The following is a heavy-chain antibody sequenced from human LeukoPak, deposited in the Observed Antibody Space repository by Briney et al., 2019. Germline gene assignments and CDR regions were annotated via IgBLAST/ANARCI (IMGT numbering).Heavy chain of an antibody. CDR1: GYTFTGYY. CDR3: ARTHDYNNYPDY. J-gene: IGHJ4*02. Sequence: ASVKVSCKASGYTFTGYYMHWVRQAPGQGLEWLGWISAYNGNTNYAQKVQDRVTMTTDTSTSTAYMELRSLSSDDTAVYFCARTHDYNNYPDYWGQGTLVAVSS. D-gene: IGHD5-24*01. V-gene: IGHV1-18*04. CDR2: ISAYNGNT.